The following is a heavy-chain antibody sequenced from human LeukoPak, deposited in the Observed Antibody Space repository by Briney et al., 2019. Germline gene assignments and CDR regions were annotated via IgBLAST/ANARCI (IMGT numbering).Heavy chain of an antibody. J-gene: IGHJ4*02. CDR1: GGSIGSGGYY. CDR3: ARDLGSGYFDY. CDR2: IYHSGST. V-gene: IGHV4-31*03. Sequence: SETLSLTCTVSGGSIGSGGYYWSWIRQHPGKGLGWIGYIYHSGSTYYNPSLKSRVTISVDTSKNQFSLKLSSVTAADTAVYYCARDLGSGYFDYWGQGTLATVSS. D-gene: IGHD3-22*01.